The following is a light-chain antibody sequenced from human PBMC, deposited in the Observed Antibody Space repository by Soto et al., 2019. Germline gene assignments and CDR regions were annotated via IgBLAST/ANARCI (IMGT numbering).Light chain of an antibody. CDR3: QQRSNWPLT. Sequence: EIVLTQSPGTLSLSPGERATLSCRASQSVSSSYLAWYQQKPGQAPRLLIYGASSRATGIPDRFSGTGSGTDFNLTISRLEPEDFAVYYCQQRSNWPLTFGGGTKVDIK. CDR2: GAS. J-gene: IGKJ4*01. CDR1: QSVSSSY. V-gene: IGKV3D-20*02.